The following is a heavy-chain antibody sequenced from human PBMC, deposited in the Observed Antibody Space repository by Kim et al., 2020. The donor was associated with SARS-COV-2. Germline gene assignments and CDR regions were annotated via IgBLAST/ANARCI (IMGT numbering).Heavy chain of an antibody. J-gene: IGHJ4*02. V-gene: IGHV1-58*01. CDR1: GFTFSNSA. Sequence: SVKVSCKASGFTFSNSAVQWVRQARGQRLEWIGWIVVGTGHTNYAQNFQGRVTITTDMSTGTAYMELSSLRSEDTAVYYCAADQLLFFHWGQGTLVTVS. CDR2: IVVGTGHT. CDR3: AADQLLFFH. D-gene: IGHD2-21*01.